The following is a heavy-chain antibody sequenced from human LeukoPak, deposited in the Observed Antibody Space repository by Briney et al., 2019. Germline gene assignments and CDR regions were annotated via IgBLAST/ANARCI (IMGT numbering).Heavy chain of an antibody. J-gene: IGHJ1*01. CDR2: ISGSGTST. D-gene: IGHD3-10*01. CDR3: ARDSTGVWSGESVF. Sequence: GGSLRLSCAASGFTFSSYAMTWVRQAPGKGLEWVSAISGSGTSTYYADSVKGRFTISRDSSKNTLFLQMNSLRDEDTAVYYCARDSTGVWSGESVFWGQGPWSPSPQ. CDR1: GFTFSSYA. V-gene: IGHV3-23*01.